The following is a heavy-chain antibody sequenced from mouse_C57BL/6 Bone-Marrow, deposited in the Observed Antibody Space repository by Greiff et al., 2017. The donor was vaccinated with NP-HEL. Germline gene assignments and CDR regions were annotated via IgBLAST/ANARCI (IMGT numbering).Heavy chain of an antibody. Sequence: DVKLVESEGGLVQPGSSMKLSCTASGFTFSDYYMAWVRQVPEKGLEWVANINYDGSSTYYLDSLKSRFIISRDNAKNILYLQMSSLKSEDTATYYCARDRERGYFDVWGTGTTVTVSS. CDR2: INYDGSST. CDR3: ARDRERGYFDV. D-gene: IGHD3-1*01. J-gene: IGHJ1*03. CDR1: GFTFSDYY. V-gene: IGHV5-16*01.